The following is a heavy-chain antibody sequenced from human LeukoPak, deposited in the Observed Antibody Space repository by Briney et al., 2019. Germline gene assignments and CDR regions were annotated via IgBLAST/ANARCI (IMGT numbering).Heavy chain of an antibody. V-gene: IGHV1-46*01. J-gene: IGHJ6*03. Sequence: ASVKVSCKASGYTFTSYYMHWVRQAPGQGLEWMGKINPSGGSTSYAQKFQGRVTMTRDMSTSTVYMELSSLRSEDTAVYYCARDTTVTTRFMDVWGKGTTVTVSS. CDR3: ARDTTVTTRFMDV. D-gene: IGHD4-17*01. CDR1: GYTFTSYY. CDR2: INPSGGST.